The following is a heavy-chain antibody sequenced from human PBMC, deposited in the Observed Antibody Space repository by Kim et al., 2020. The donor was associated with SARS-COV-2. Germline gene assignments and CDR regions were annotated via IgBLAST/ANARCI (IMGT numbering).Heavy chain of an antibody. J-gene: IGHJ6*02. D-gene: IGHD6-6*01. CDR2: ISGSGGST. CDR1: GFTFSSYA. V-gene: IGHV3-23*01. CDR3: AKWRYSSSSWEEYYYYYGMDV. Sequence: GGSLRLSCAASGFTFSSYAMSWVRQAPGKGLEWVSAISGSGGSTYYADSVKGRFTISRDNSKNTLYLQMNSLRAEDTAVYYCAKWRYSSSSWEEYYYYYGMDVWGQGTTVTVSS.